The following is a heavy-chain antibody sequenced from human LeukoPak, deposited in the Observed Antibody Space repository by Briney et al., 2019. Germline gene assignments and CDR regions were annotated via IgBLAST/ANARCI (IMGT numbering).Heavy chain of an antibody. CDR2: IYYSGST. CDR3: ARGGPPGYYYDYYMDV. V-gene: IGHV4-59*01. J-gene: IGHJ6*03. CDR1: GGSISSYY. Sequence: SETLSLTCTVSGGSISSYYWSWIRQTPGKGLEWIGYIYYSGSTNFDPSLKSRVTISVDTSKNQFSLKMSSVTAADTAVYFCARGGPPGYYYDYYMDVWGKGTTVTISS.